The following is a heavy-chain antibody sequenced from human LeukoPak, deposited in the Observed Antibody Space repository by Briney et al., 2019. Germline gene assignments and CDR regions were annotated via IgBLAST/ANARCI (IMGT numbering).Heavy chain of an antibody. Sequence: GGSLRLSCAASGFTFSSYGMHWVRRAPGKRLEWVAFIRYDGSNKYYADSVKGRFTISRDNSKNTLYLQMNSLRAEDTAVYYCAKVRGELYGDAFDIWGQGTMVTVSS. D-gene: IGHD3-16*01. CDR3: AKVRGELYGDAFDI. CDR1: GFTFSSYG. V-gene: IGHV3-30*02. J-gene: IGHJ3*02. CDR2: IRYDGSNK.